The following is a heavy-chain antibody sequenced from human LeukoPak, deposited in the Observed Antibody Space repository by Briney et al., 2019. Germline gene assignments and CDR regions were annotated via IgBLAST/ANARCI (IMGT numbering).Heavy chain of an antibody. V-gene: IGHV3-23*01. Sequence: GGSLRLSCAASRFTFSMYAMTWVRQAPGKGLEWVSGISDSGGRTFYADSVKGRFTISRDNSKNILYLQMNSLRAEDTAVYYCAKDQLGYRESWGQGTLVTVSS. D-gene: IGHD3-10*01. CDR1: RFTFSMYA. CDR3: AKDQLGYRES. J-gene: IGHJ5*02. CDR2: ISDSGGRT.